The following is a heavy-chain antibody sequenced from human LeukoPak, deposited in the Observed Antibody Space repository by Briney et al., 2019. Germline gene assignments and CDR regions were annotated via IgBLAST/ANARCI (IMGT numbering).Heavy chain of an antibody. CDR1: GGSVSDYY. CDR2: IYHTGST. CDR3: ASRKLGNDY. D-gene: IGHD7-27*01. V-gene: IGHV4-59*02. J-gene: IGHJ4*02. Sequence: SETLSLICTTSGGSVSDYYWSWIRQSPGKGLEWIGYIYHTGSTSYSPSLKSRVTISADTSQNQFSLKLSSVTAADTAVYYCASRKLGNDYWGQGTLVTVSS.